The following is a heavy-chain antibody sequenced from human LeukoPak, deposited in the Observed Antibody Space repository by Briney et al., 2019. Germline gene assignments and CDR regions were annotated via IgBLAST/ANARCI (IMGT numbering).Heavy chain of an antibody. D-gene: IGHD2-2*01. Sequence: SETLSLTCTVSGGSISSGSHYWSWIRQPAGKGLEWIGRIYTSGCTNYNPSLKSRVTISVDTSKNQFSLNLSSVTAADTAVYYCARASEEYCSSTSCHVDYWGQGTLVTVSS. CDR3: ARASEEYCSSTSCHVDY. J-gene: IGHJ4*02. CDR1: GGSISSGSHY. CDR2: IYTSGCT. V-gene: IGHV4-61*02.